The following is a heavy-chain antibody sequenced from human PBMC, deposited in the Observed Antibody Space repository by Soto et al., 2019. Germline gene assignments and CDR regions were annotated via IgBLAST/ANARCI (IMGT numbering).Heavy chain of an antibody. V-gene: IGHV1-18*01. D-gene: IGHD2-2*01. CDR2: ISPYSGYT. J-gene: IGHJ4*02. CDR3: AREASVLIPAAQPSRFDS. CDR1: IFMKYG. Sequence: IFMKYGINWVRQAPGQGLEWVGWISPYSGYTHSAQKFHGRLTLTTDTAASTAYMELRILRSADTALYYCAREASVLIPAAQPSRFDSWGQGTLVTVSS.